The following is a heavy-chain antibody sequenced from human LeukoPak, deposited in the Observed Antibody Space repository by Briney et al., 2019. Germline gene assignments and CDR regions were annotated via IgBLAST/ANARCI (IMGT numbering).Heavy chain of an antibody. CDR3: ASGDIVVVPAAPLAEYFQH. V-gene: IGHV4-30-2*01. CDR1: GGSISSGGYY. J-gene: IGHJ1*01. D-gene: IGHD2-2*01. CDR2: IYHSGST. Sequence: PSETLSLTCTVSGGSISSGGYYWSCIRQPPGKGLECIGYIYHSGSTYYNPSLKSRVTISVDRSKHQFSLKLSSVTAADTAVYYCASGDIVVVPAAPLAEYFQHWGQGTLVTVSS.